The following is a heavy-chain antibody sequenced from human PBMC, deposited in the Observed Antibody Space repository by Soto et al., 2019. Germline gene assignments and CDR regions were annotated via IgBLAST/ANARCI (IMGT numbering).Heavy chain of an antibody. Sequence: PSETLSLTCTVSGGSISSSSYYWGWIRQPPGKGLEWIGSIYYSGSTYYNPSLKSRVTISVDTSKNQFSLKLSSVTAADTAVYYCARHQGSGSYYNVSLFPRWGQGTLVTVSS. D-gene: IGHD3-10*01. CDR2: IYYSGST. J-gene: IGHJ4*02. V-gene: IGHV4-39*01. CDR1: GGSISSSSYY. CDR3: ARHQGSGSYYNVSLFPR.